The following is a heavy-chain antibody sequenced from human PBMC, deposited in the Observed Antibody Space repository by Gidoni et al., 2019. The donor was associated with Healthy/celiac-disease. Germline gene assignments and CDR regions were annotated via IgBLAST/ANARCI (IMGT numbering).Heavy chain of an antibody. D-gene: IGHD2-15*01. Sequence: QVQLVVSGGGAVQPGRYLRLSCAASGFTFSSYGMHWVRQAPGKGLEWVAVLAYDGSNKYYADSVKGRFTISRDNSKNTLYLQMNSLRAEDTAVYYCAKDQGLVVGATLDYWGQGTLVTVSS. CDR2: LAYDGSNK. J-gene: IGHJ4*02. CDR3: AKDQGLVVGATLDY. CDR1: GFTFSSYG. V-gene: IGHV3-30*18.